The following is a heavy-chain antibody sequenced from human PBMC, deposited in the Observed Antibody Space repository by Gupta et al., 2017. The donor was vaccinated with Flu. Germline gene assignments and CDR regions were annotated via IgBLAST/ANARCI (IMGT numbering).Heavy chain of an antibody. CDR2: INSDGRST. CDR3: ARDYEYSSSSGDFDY. V-gene: IGHV3-74*01. J-gene: IGHJ4*02. D-gene: IGHD6-6*01. Sequence: QAPGKGLVWVSRINSDGRSTNYADSVKGRFTISRDNAKNTLYLQMNSLRAEDTAVYYCARDYEYSSSSGDFDYWGQGTLVTVSS.